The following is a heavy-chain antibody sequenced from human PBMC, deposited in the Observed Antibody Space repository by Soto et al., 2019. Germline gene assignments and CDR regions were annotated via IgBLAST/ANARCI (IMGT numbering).Heavy chain of an antibody. J-gene: IGHJ3*02. V-gene: IGHV3-7*01. D-gene: IGHD3-10*01. CDR1: GFTFSRYW. CDR3: ARDRGGARDDDSDI. Sequence: GGSLRLSCAASGFTFSRYWMSWVRQAPGKGMEWVANIKEDGSEKYYVDSVKGRFTISRDNAKNSLYLQMNSLRAEDTAVYFCARDRGGARDDDSDIWGQGTLVTVSS. CDR2: IKEDGSEK.